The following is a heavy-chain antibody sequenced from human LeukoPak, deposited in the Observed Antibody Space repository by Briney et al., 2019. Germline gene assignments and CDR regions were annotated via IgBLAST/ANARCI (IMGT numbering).Heavy chain of an antibody. Sequence: SVKVSCKASGGTFSSYAISWVRQAPGQGLEWMGRIIPILGMANYAQKFQGRVTITADKSTSTAYMELSSLRSEDTAVYYCARDRVAVAGTGIDYWGQGTLVTVSS. CDR3: ARDRVAVAGTGIDY. D-gene: IGHD6-19*01. CDR1: GGTFSSYA. CDR2: IIPILGMA. J-gene: IGHJ4*02. V-gene: IGHV1-69*04.